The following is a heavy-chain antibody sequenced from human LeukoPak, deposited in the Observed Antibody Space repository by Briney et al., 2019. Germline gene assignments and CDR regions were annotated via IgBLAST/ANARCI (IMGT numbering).Heavy chain of an antibody. CDR2: INPNSGGT. Sequence: ASVKVSCKASGYTFTGYYMHWVRQAPGQGLEWMGWINPNSGGTNYAQKFQGRVTMTRDTSISTAYMELSRLRSDDTAVYYCARGRRKGHYYYYYMDVWGKGTTVTVSS. V-gene: IGHV1-2*02. CDR1: GYTFTGYY. J-gene: IGHJ6*03. CDR3: ARGRRKGHYYYYYMDV.